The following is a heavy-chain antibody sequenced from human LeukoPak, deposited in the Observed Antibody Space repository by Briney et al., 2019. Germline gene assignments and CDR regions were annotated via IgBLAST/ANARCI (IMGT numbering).Heavy chain of an antibody. D-gene: IGHD1-26*01. V-gene: IGHV3-23*01. CDR2: ISGSGGST. CDR3: AEVVGATTRGYFDY. CDR1: GFTFSSYA. Sequence: GGSLRLSCAAPGFTFSSYAMSWVRQAPGKVLEWVSLISGSGGSTYYADSVKGRFTISRDNSKNTLYLQMNSLRAEDTAVYYCAEVVGATTRGYFDYWGQGTLVTVSS. J-gene: IGHJ4*02.